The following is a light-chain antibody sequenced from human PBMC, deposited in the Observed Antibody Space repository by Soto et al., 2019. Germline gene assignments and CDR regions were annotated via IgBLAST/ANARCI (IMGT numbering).Light chain of an antibody. J-gene: IGKJ1*01. CDR2: DAS. V-gene: IGKV1-5*01. CDR3: QQWT. CDR1: QSISNW. Sequence: DIQMTQSPSTLSASVGDRFAITCRASQSISNWLAWYQVKPGKAPKVLIYDASTLQRGVPSRSSGTGSGTEFTLTISNLQPDDFATYYCQQWTFGQGTKVDIK.